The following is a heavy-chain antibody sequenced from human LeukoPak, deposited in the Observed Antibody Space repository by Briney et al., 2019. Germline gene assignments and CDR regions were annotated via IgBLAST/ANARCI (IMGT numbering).Heavy chain of an antibody. V-gene: IGHV4-30-2*01. D-gene: IGHD1-26*01. Sequence: SQTLSLTCTVSGGSISSGGYFWSWIRQPPGKGLEWIGYIYHSGSTYYNPSLKSRVTISVDRSKNQFSLKLSSVTAADTAVYCCARSSGSYYYYYYMDVWGKGTTVTVSS. J-gene: IGHJ6*03. CDR1: GGSISSGGYF. CDR3: ARSSGSYYYYYYMDV. CDR2: IYHSGST.